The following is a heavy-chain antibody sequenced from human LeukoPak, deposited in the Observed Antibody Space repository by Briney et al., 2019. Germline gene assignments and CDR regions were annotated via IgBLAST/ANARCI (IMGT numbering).Heavy chain of an antibody. CDR3: ARVRVGATYYYYYYMDV. D-gene: IGHD1-26*01. CDR2: IFYSGST. J-gene: IGHJ6*03. CDR1: SGSISTSNYY. V-gene: IGHV4-39*07. Sequence: SETLSLTCTVSSGSISTSNYYWGWVRQPPGKALEWIGNIFYSGSTYYSPSLKSRVTISVDKSKNQFSLKLSSVTAADTAVYYCARVRVGATYYYYYYMDVWGKGTTVTVSS.